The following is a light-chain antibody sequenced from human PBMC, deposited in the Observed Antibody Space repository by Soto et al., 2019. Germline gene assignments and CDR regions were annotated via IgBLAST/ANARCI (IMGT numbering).Light chain of an antibody. CDR3: QQSYSFPWT. J-gene: IGKJ1*01. CDR2: AAS. V-gene: IGKV1-39*01. CDR1: QSISSY. Sequence: DIQMTQSPSSLSASVGDRVTITCRASQSISSYLNWYQQKSGTAPKLLIYAASSLQSGVPSRFSGSRSGTDFTLTISSLQPEDFATYYCQQSYSFPWTFGQGTKVEIK.